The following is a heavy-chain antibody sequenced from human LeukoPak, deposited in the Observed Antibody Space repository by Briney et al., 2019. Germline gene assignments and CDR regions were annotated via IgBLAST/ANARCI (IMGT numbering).Heavy chain of an antibody. CDR2: IYSGGST. V-gene: IGHV3-66*01. CDR1: GFTFSNAW. CDR3: ARGSVVPAAPPSMDV. D-gene: IGHD2-2*01. Sequence: GGSLRLSCAASGFTFSNAWMSWVRQAPGKGLEWVSVIYSGGSTYYADSVKGRFTISRDNSKNTLYLQMNSLRAEDTAVYYCARGSVVPAAPPSMDVWGQGTTVTVSS. J-gene: IGHJ6*02.